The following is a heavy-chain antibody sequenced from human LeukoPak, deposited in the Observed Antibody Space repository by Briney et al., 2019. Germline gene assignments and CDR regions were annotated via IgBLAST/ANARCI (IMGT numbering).Heavy chain of an antibody. Sequence: GGSLRLSCAASGFTFSSYAMSWVRQAPGKGLEWVSTVSGSAATTYYADSVKGRFTISRDNSKNTLYLQTNSLRAEDTAVYYCAKDRGGRWLQFVYWGQGTLVTVSS. CDR2: VSGSAATT. CDR3: AKDRGGRWLQFVY. CDR1: GFTFSSYA. V-gene: IGHV3-23*01. J-gene: IGHJ4*02. D-gene: IGHD5-24*01.